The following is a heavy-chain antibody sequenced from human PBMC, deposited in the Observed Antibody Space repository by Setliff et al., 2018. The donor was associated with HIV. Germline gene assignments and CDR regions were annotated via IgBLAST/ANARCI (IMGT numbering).Heavy chain of an antibody. CDR2: IIPIVDKT. CDR1: GGTFSSHA. D-gene: IGHD6-6*01. CDR3: ARDSVARRTLGYYYYMDV. V-gene: IGHV1-69*10. Sequence: ASVKVSCTASGGTFSSHAINWVRQAPGQGLEWMGGIIPIVDKTNYAQKFQGRVAITADKSTITAYMELSSLRSEDTAVYYCARDSVARRTLGYYYYMDVWGKGTTVTVSS. J-gene: IGHJ6*03.